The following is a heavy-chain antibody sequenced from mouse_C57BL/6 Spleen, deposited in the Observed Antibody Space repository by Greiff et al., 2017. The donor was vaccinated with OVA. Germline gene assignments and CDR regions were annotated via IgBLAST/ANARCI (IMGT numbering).Heavy chain of an antibody. J-gene: IGHJ3*01. CDR2: IYPGDGDT. CDR1: GYAFSSYW. V-gene: IGHV1-80*01. D-gene: IGHD1-1*01. Sequence: QVQLQQSGAELVKPGASVKISCKASGYAFSSYWMNWVKQRPGKGLEWIGQIYPGDGDTNYNGKFKGKATLTADKSSSTAYMQLSSLTSEDSAVYVCARCYYGSSYWFAYWGQGTLVTVSA. CDR3: ARCYYGSSYWFAY.